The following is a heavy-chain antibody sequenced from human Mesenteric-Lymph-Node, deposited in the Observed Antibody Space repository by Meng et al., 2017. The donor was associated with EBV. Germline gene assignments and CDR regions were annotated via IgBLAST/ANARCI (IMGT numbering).Heavy chain of an antibody. V-gene: IGHV4-39*07. CDR3: APSYGYTSTY. CDR2: MYYSSGTT. D-gene: IGHD5-18*01. J-gene: IGHJ4*02. CDR1: GSSISNPTDY. Sequence: QLHLWTSGPGVLKPWGSLTVSGSVSGSSISNPTDYWGWLRQAQGKGLEWIGSMYYSSGTTSYNSSLKSRVTISIDSSKNQFSLRLQSVTAADTAVYFCAPSYGYTSTYWGPGTLVTVSS.